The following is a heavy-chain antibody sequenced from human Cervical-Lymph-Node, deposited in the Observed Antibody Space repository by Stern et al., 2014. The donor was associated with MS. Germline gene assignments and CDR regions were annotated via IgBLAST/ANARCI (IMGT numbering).Heavy chain of an antibody. J-gene: IGHJ4*02. CDR3: AREATRIVVGIDY. Sequence: VHLVESGTKMQKPGASVKVSCKASGYTFTAFFIHWVRKLPGQGLECMGRLNPNSDDPTYAQNFQDRVTLTRDTSIGTAYLELSRLTSADTAVYYCAREATRIVVGIDYWGQGTQVTVSS. D-gene: IGHD3-22*01. V-gene: IGHV1-2*06. CDR2: LNPNSDDP. CDR1: GYTFTAFF.